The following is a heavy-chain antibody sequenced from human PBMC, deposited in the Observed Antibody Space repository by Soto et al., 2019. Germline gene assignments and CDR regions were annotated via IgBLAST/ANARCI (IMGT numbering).Heavy chain of an antibody. CDR1: GGSFTSNNW. D-gene: IGHD1-7*01. Sequence: SETLSLTCAVSGGSFTSNNWWTWVRQPPGQGLEWTGEIYRTGSTNYKPSLKSRVTISLDKSENQFSLKVTSLTAADTAVYYCASRDPGTSVDYWGQGTLVTVSS. V-gene: IGHV4-4*02. J-gene: IGHJ4*02. CDR2: IYRTGST. CDR3: ASRDPGTSVDY.